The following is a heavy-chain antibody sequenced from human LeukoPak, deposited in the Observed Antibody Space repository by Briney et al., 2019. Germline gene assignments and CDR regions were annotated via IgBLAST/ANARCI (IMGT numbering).Heavy chain of an antibody. CDR3: SRANGYGLIDY. D-gene: IGHD3-10*01. CDR1: GGSISNYY. CDR2: IYYSGNT. Sequence: SETLSLTCTVSGGSISNYYWGWIRQAPGKGLEWIGSIYYSGNTCYNSSLKSRVTISLDTSNNHFSLNLFSVTAADTAMYYCSRANGYGLIDYWGQGTLVTVSS. J-gene: IGHJ4*02. V-gene: IGHV4-39*07.